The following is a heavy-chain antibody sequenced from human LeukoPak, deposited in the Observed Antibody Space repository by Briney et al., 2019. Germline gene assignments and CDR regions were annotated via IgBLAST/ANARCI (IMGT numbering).Heavy chain of an antibody. CDR2: ISYDGSNE. CDR3: ARASLVVVTASPLGDY. Sequence: PGGSLRLSCAASGFTFSSYVMHGVREAPGKGLEGGAIISYDGSNEYYADSVKGRFTISRDNSKTTLYLQMNSLRAADTAVYYCARASLVVVTASPLGDYWGQGTLVTVSS. CDR1: GFTFSSYV. V-gene: IGHV3-30*04. J-gene: IGHJ4*02. D-gene: IGHD2-21*02.